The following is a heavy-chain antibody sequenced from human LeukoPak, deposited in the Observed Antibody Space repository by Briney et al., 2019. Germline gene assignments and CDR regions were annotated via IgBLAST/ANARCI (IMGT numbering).Heavy chain of an antibody. CDR1: GASISSYY. Sequence: SETLSLTCTVSGASISSYYWSWIRQSPGKGLEWIGYIYYSGSTNYNPSLKSRVTISVDTAKNQFSLKLSSVTAADTAVYYCARVAVAAREYFDYWGQGTLVTVSS. V-gene: IGHV4-59*01. J-gene: IGHJ4*02. D-gene: IGHD6-19*01. CDR2: IYYSGST. CDR3: ARVAVAAREYFDY.